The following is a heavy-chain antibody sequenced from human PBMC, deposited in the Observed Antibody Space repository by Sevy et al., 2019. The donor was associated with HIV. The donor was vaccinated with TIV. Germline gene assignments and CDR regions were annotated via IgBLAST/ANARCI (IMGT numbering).Heavy chain of an antibody. D-gene: IGHD2-21*01. Sequence: SETLSLTCTVSGGSITSSGHYWGWIRQSPGKGLEWIGAVYYVGNSYANPSLTSRVTISADTSKNLFSLSLTSLTAADTAIYYCARVAGGENYDYGIDVWGLGTSVAVSS. J-gene: IGHJ6*02. CDR1: GGSITSSGHY. V-gene: IGHV4-39*01. CDR2: VYYVGNS. CDR3: ARVAGGENYDYGIDV.